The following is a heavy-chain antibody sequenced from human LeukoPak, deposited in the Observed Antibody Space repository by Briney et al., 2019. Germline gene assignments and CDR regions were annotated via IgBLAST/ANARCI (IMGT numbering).Heavy chain of an antibody. CDR2: ISNSESAN. V-gene: IGHV3-11*01. Sequence: GGSLRLSCAASGFTFSDYYMSWIRQAPGKGLEWISYISNSESANYYADSVKGRFTISRDNGKNSMYLQMNGLRAEDTAVYYCARVRVYRRSSSWYISYYYMDVWGKGTTVTVSS. CDR1: GFTFSDYY. CDR3: ARVRVYRRSSSWYISYYYMDV. D-gene: IGHD6-13*01. J-gene: IGHJ6*03.